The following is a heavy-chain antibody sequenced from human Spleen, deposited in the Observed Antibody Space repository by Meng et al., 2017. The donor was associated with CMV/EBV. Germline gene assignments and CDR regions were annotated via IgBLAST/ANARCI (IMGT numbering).Heavy chain of an antibody. Sequence: GESLKISGAASGFTFSSYAMSWVRQAPGKGLEWVSAISGNGGNTYYADSVKGRFTISRDNSKNTLYLQINSLRAEDTAVYYCAKSPGWELPFDYLGQGTLVTVSS. CDR2: ISGNGGNT. J-gene: IGHJ4*02. D-gene: IGHD1-26*01. V-gene: IGHV3-23*01. CDR1: GFTFSSYA. CDR3: AKSPGWELPFDY.